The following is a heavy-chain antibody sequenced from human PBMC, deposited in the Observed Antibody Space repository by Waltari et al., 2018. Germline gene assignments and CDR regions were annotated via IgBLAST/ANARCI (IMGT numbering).Heavy chain of an antibody. J-gene: IGHJ4*02. D-gene: IGHD1-7*01. CDR2: IYYSGST. CDR3: ARVNWNWWYFDY. CDR1: GGSISSSSYY. V-gene: IGHV4-39*01. Sequence: QLQLQESGPGLVKPSETLSLTCTVSGGSISSSSYYWGWIRQPPGKGLEWIGSIYYSGSTYYIPSLKSRVTISVDTSKNQFSLKLSSVTAADTAVYYCARVNWNWWYFDYWGQGTLVTVSS.